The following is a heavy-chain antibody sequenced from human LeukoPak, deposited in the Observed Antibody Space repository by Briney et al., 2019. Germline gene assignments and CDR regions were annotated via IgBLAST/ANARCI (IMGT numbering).Heavy chain of an antibody. J-gene: IGHJ4*02. D-gene: IGHD1-26*01. V-gene: IGHV1-69*13. CDR2: IIPIFGTA. CDR1: GYTFTSYY. CDR3: ARARSGSYPHYFDY. Sequence: SVKVSCKASGYTFTSYYMHWVRQAPGQGLEWMGGIIPIFGTANYAQKFQGRVTITADESTSTAYMELSSLRSEDTAVYYCARARSGSYPHYFDYWGQGTLVTVSS.